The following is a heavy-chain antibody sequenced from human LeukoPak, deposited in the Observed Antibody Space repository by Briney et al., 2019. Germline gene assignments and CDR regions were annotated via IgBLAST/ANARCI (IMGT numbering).Heavy chain of an antibody. D-gene: IGHD3-3*01. J-gene: IGHJ6*03. CDR3: ARARNYDFWSQNYYNYYMDV. V-gene: IGHV4-4*02. CDR1: GGSISSSNW. CDR2: IYHSGST. Sequence: SGTLSLTCAVSGGSISSSNWWSWVRAPPGKGLEGIGEIYHSGSTNYDPSLKSRVTISGDKSKNQFSLKLSSVTAADTAVYYCARARNYDFWSQNYYNYYMDVWGKGTTVTVSS.